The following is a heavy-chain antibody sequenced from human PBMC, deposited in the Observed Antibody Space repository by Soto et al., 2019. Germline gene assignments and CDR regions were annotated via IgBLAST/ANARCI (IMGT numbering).Heavy chain of an antibody. V-gene: IGHV3-53*01. J-gene: IGHJ4*02. D-gene: IGHD3-3*01. CDR2: SFSGGAA. CDR1: GFSVSTGH. Sequence: GGSLRLSCVASGFSVSTGHMIWVRQAPGKGLEWVSISFSGGAAYYAASVEGRFSVSRDNSKNTLYLQMNSLRVEDTAGYYCAKSGFGDWGQGTLVTVSS. CDR3: AKSGFGD.